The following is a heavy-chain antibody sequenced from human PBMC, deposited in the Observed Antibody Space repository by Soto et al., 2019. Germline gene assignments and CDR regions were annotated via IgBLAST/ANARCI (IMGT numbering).Heavy chain of an antibody. CDR2: IYYSGST. V-gene: IGHV4-59*01. CDR3: ARGGVWFGGLLSKPYYYYGMDV. D-gene: IGHD3-10*01. CDR1: GGSISSYY. Sequence: PSETLSLTCTVSGGSISSYYWSWIRQPPGKGLEWIGYIYYSGSTNYNPSLKSRVTISVDTSKNQFSLKLGSVTAADTAVYYCARGGVWFGGLLSKPYYYYGMDVWGQGTTVTV. J-gene: IGHJ6*02.